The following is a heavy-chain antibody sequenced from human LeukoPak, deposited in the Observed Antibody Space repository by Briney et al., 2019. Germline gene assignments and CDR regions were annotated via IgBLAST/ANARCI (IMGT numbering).Heavy chain of an antibody. CDR3: ARVGDYYYESSGYCDF. V-gene: IGHV1-18*01. J-gene: IGHJ4*02. D-gene: IGHD3-22*01. CDR1: GYTFRSYG. Sequence: ASVKVSCKASGYTFRSYGISWVRQAPGQGLEWMGWISAYNGNTNYAQNVQGRVTMTTDTSTSTVYMELRSLRSDDTAVYYCARVGDYYYESSGYCDFWGQGTLVTVSS. CDR2: ISAYNGNT.